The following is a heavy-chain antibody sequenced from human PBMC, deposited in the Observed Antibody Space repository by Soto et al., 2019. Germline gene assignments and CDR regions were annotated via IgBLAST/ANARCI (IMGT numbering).Heavy chain of an antibody. CDR1: GGSSSSGGYY. V-gene: IGHV4-31*03. D-gene: IGHD3-3*01. CDR2: IYYSGST. CDR3: ASSKYYDFWSGYSEYFQH. J-gene: IGHJ1*01. Sequence: SETLSLTCTVSGGSSSSGGYYWSWIRQHAGKGLEWIGYIYYSGSTYYNPSLKSRVTISVDTSKNQFSLKLSSVTAADTAVYYCASSKYYDFWSGYSEYFQHWGQGTLVTVS.